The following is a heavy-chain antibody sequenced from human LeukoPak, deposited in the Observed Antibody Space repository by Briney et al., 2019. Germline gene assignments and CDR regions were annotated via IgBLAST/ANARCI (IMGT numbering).Heavy chain of an antibody. J-gene: IGHJ4*02. CDR3: GRHGIVVVRGQFDY. CDR1: GGSISTSNYY. V-gene: IGHV4-39*01. Sequence: PSETLSLTCTVSGGSISTSNYYWGWIRQPPGKGLEWIGNIFYSGSTYYSPSPKSRVTISVDTSKNQFSLKLSSVTAADTAVYYCGRHGIVVVRGQFDYWGQGTLVTVSS. CDR2: IFYSGST. D-gene: IGHD2-15*01.